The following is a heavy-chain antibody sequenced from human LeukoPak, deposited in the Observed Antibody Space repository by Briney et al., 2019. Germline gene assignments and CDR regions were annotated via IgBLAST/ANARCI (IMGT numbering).Heavy chain of an antibody. D-gene: IGHD4-17*01. Sequence: GGSLRLSCAASGFTFSTYTMTWVRQAPGKGLEWVSSISGSGAGKFYAAPVKGRFTTSRDNSKNTLYVQLNSLRAEDTAVYYCAKAAYGDYAGAFDIWGQGTMVIVSS. CDR1: GFTFSTYT. CDR2: ISGSGAGK. V-gene: IGHV3-23*01. CDR3: AKAAYGDYAGAFDI. J-gene: IGHJ3*02.